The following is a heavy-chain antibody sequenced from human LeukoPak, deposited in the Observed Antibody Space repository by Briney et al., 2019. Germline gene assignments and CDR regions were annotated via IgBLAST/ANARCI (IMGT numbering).Heavy chain of an antibody. V-gene: IGHV1-8*01. CDR2: MNPNSGNT. D-gene: IGHD6-19*01. CDR3: ARGRKYSSGWYNFNGFDY. CDR1: GYTFTSYD. Sequence: ASVKVSCKASGYTFTSYDINWVRQAPGQGLEWMGWMNPNSGNTGYAQKFQGRVTMTRKTSISTAYMELSSLRSEDTVVYYCARGRKYSSGWYNFNGFDYWGQGTRVTVSS. J-gene: IGHJ4*02.